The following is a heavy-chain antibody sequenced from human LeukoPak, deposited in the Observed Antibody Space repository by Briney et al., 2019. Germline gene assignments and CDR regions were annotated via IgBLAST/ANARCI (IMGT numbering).Heavy chain of an antibody. V-gene: IGHV3-23*01. Sequence: GGSLRLSCAASGFTFSSYAMSWVRQAPGKGPEWVSAISGSGASTYYADSVKGRFTISRDNSKNTLYLQMNSLRAEDTAVYYCTNGGGYGFDYWGQGTLVTVSS. CDR3: TNGGGYGFDY. J-gene: IGHJ4*02. CDR1: GFTFSSYA. CDR2: ISGSGAST. D-gene: IGHD5-12*01.